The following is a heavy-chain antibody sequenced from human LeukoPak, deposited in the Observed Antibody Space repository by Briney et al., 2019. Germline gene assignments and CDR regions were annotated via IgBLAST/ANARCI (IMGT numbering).Heavy chain of an antibody. CDR3: ARVGSDDILTGTDY. V-gene: IGHV4-30-4*08. J-gene: IGHJ4*02. CDR1: GGSISSGDYY. Sequence: SQTLSLTCTVSGGSISSGDYYWSWIRQPPGKGLEWIGYIYYSGSTYYNPSLKSRVTISVDTSKNQFSLKLSSVTAADTAVYYCARVGSDDILTGTDYWGQGALVTVSS. CDR2: IYYSGST. D-gene: IGHD3-9*01.